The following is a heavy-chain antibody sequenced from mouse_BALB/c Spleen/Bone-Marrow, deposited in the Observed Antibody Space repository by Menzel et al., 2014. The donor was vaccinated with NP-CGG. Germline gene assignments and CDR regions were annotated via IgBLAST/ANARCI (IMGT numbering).Heavy chain of an antibody. CDR2: ISDDGGNT. D-gene: IGHD4-1*01. CDR1: GFTFSDYY. Sequence: VQLQQSGGDLVKPGGSLKLSCAASGFTFSDYYMFWVRQTPEKRLEWVATISDDGGNTYYRDSVKGRFTISRDNAKNKLNLQMSSLKSEDTATYHCARETGPRAMDYWGQGTSVTVSS. V-gene: IGHV5-4*02. CDR3: ARETGPRAMDY. J-gene: IGHJ4*01.